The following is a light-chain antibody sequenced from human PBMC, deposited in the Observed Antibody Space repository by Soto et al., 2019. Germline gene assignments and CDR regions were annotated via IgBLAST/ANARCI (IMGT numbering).Light chain of an antibody. V-gene: IGKV3-20*01. CDR3: QQYGSSLLT. Sequence: EIVLTQSPGTLSLSPGERATLSCRASQSVSSSYLAWYQQKPGQAPRLLIYGASSGATGIPDRFSGSGSGTDFTLTISRLEPEDFAVYYCQQYGSSLLTFGPGTKVDIK. J-gene: IGKJ3*01. CDR2: GAS. CDR1: QSVSSSY.